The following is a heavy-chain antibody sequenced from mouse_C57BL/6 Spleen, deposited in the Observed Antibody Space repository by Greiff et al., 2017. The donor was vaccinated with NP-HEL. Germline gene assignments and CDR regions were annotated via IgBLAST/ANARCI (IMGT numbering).Heavy chain of an antibody. Sequence: QVQLKQPGAELVKPGASVKLSCKASGYTFTSYWMHWVKQRPGQGLEWIGMIHPNSGSTNYNEKFKSKATLTVDKSSSTAYMQLSSLTSEDSAVYYCARGGSSGYYFDYWGQGTTLTVSS. D-gene: IGHD3-2*02. J-gene: IGHJ2*01. CDR3: ARGGSSGYYFDY. V-gene: IGHV1-64*01. CDR2: IHPNSGST. CDR1: GYTFTSYW.